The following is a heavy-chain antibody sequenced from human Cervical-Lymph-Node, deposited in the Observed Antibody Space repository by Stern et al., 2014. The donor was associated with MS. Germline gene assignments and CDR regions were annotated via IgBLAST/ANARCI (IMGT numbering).Heavy chain of an antibody. Sequence: QVQLVQSGGGVVQPGRSLRLSCAASEFTFISSGMHWVRQAPGKGLEWVAFISYEGSKKFYEDSVKGRFTIYRENSKNTLYLQMNSLRAEDTAMYYCAREKGGYYPWVYYGLDVWGQGTTVTVSS. CDR1: EFTFISSG. CDR3: AREKGGYYPWVYYGLDV. D-gene: IGHD3-3*01. V-gene: IGHV3-33*05. J-gene: IGHJ6*02. CDR2: ISYEGSKK.